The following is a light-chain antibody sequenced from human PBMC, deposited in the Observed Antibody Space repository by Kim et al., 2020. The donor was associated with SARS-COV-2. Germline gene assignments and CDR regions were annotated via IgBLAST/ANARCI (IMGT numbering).Light chain of an antibody. J-gene: IGKJ2*02. CDR3: QQYNSYPCT. CDR1: QSISSL. V-gene: IGKV1-5*03. Sequence: SSSVGDRDTITCRASQSISSLLAWYQQKPEKAPKLLIYKASSLESGVPSRFSGSGSGTEFTLTISSLQPDDFATYYCQQYNSYPCTFGQGTKLEI. CDR2: KAS.